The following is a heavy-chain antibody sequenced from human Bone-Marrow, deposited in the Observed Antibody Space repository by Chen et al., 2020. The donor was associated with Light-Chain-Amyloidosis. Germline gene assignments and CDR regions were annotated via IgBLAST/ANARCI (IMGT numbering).Heavy chain of an antibody. V-gene: IGHV5-51*01. CDR2: IYPDDSDA. Sequence: GESLKISCKGSGYTFPNYWIGWVRQMPGKGLEWMGVIYPDDSDARYSPSFGGQVTIXADKSITXXXXQWRSLKASDTAMYYCARRRDGYNFDYWGQGTLVTVSS. CDR3: ARRRDGYNFDY. CDR1: GYTFPNYW. J-gene: IGHJ4*02. D-gene: IGHD5-12*01.